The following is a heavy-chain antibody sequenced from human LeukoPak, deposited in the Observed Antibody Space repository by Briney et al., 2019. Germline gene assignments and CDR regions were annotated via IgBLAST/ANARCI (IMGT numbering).Heavy chain of an antibody. Sequence: GGSLRLSCAASGFTFSSYAMHWVRQAPGKGLEWVAVISYDGSNKYYADSVKGRFTISRDNAKNSIYLQMNSLRVEDTAVYYCAKDIVGGGDDYWGQGTLVIVSS. CDR3: AKDIVGGGDDY. J-gene: IGHJ4*02. CDR2: ISYDGSNK. V-gene: IGHV3-30*04. CDR1: GFTFSSYA. D-gene: IGHD2-21*02.